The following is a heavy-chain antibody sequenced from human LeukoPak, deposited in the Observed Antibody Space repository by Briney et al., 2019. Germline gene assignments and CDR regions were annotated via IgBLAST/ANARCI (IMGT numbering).Heavy chain of an antibody. J-gene: IGHJ4*02. V-gene: IGHV3-30-3*01. CDR2: ISYDGSNK. CDR3: ARDGPSYGDYVRKPFDY. Sequence: PGGSLRLSCAASGFTFSSYAMHWVRQAPGKGLEWVAVISYDGSNKYYADSVKGRFTISRDNSQNTLYLQMNSLRAEDTAVYYCARDGPSYGDYVRKPFDYWSQGTLVTVSS. CDR1: GFTFSSYA. D-gene: IGHD4-17*01.